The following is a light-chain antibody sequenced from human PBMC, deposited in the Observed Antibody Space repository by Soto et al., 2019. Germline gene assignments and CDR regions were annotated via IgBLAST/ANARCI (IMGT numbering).Light chain of an antibody. Sequence: DIVMTPSPATLSVSPGERATPSCRAIQSVSSSLAWYQQKPGRSPRLLIYDASNRATGIPARFSGSGSGTDFTLTISSLEPEDFAVYYCQQRSNWPPVITFGQGTRLEIK. J-gene: IGKJ5*01. CDR2: DAS. CDR1: QSVSSS. V-gene: IGKV3-11*01. CDR3: QQRSNWPPVIT.